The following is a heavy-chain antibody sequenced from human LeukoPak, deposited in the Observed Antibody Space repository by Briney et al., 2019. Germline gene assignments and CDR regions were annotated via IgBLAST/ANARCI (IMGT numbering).Heavy chain of an antibody. V-gene: IGHV1-18*01. CDR1: GYTFTNYG. D-gene: IGHD6-19*01. CDR3: ARETVAGTNWFDP. CDR2: ISGYNGNT. Sequence: ASVKVSCKASGYTFTNYGISWVRQAPGQGLEWMGWISGYNGNTNYAQKLQDRVTMTTDTSTSTAYMELKSLGSDDTAVYYCARETVAGTNWFDPWGQGTLVTVSS. J-gene: IGHJ5*02.